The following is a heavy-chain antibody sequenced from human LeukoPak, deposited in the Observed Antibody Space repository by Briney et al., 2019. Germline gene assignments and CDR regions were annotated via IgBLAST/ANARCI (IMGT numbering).Heavy chain of an antibody. J-gene: IGHJ6*03. D-gene: IGHD2-15*01. CDR2: ISSSSSYI. CDR3: ARDHDYCSGGSCHADYYYYYMDV. V-gene: IGHV3-21*01. Sequence: GGSLRLSCAASGFTFSSYSMNWVRQAPGKGPEWVSSISSSSSYIYYADSVKGRFTISRDNSKNTLYLQMNSLRAEDTAVYYCARDHDYCSGGSCHADYYYYYMDVWGKGTTVTVSS. CDR1: GFTFSSYS.